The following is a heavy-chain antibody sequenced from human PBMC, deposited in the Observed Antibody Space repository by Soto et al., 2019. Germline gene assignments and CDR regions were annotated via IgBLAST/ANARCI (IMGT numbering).Heavy chain of an antibody. D-gene: IGHD3-22*01. V-gene: IGHV4-59*01. J-gene: IGHJ6*02. CDR1: GGSISSYY. Sequence: SETLSLTCTVSGGSISSYYWSWIRQPPGKGLEWIGYIYYSGSTNYNPSLKSRVTISVDTSKNQFSLKLSSVTAADTAVYYCARMAIYDSSGYYYNYYYGMDVWGQGTTVTVSS. CDR2: IYYSGST. CDR3: ARMAIYDSSGYYYNYYYGMDV.